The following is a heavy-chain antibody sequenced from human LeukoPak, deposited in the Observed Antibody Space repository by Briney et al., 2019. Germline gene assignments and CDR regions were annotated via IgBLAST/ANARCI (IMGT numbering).Heavy chain of an antibody. CDR2: ISSSGSTI. J-gene: IGHJ3*02. CDR3: ASPKYYDFWSGYYPDAFDI. Sequence: GGSLRLSCAASGFTFSSYEMNWVRQAPGKGLEWVSYISSSGSTIYYADSVKGRFTISRDNAKNSLYLQMNSLRAEDTAVYHCASPKYYDFWSGYYPDAFDIWGQGTMVTVSS. D-gene: IGHD3-3*01. CDR1: GFTFSSYE. V-gene: IGHV3-48*03.